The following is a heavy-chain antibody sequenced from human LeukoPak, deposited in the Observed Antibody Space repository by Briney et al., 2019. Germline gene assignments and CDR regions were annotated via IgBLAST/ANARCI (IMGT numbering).Heavy chain of an antibody. V-gene: IGHV3-30*18. D-gene: IGHD2-15*01. CDR2: IQYDGSNE. Sequence: PGRSLRLSCAASGFTFSSYGMHWVRQAPGKGLEWVAYIQYDGSNEQYADSVKGRFSISRDSSKNILYLQLNSLRAEDTAVYYCAKSSRSGGSCYGTWGQGTMVTVSS. CDR1: GFTFSSYG. J-gene: IGHJ3*01. CDR3: AKSSRSGGSCYGT.